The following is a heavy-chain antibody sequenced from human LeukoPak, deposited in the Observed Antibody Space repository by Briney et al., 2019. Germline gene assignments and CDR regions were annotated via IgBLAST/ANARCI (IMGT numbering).Heavy chain of an antibody. CDR1: GFTFSSYE. V-gene: IGHV3-48*03. Sequence: GGSLRLSCAASGFTFSSYEMNWVRQAPGKGLECVSYISSSGSTIYYADSVKGRFTISRDNANNSLYLQMNSLRAEDTAVYYCARSGIAARPGIGYWGQGTLVTVSS. J-gene: IGHJ4*02. D-gene: IGHD6-6*01. CDR2: ISSSGSTI. CDR3: ARSGIAARPGIGY.